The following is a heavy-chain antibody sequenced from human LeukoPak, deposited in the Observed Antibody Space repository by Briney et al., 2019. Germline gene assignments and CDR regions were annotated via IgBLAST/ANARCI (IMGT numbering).Heavy chain of an antibody. CDR2: TYYRSKRYN. CDR1: GDSVSSNSAA. Sequence: SQTLSLTCAISGDSVSSNSAAWNWIRQSPSRGLEWLGRTYYRSKRYNDYAVSVKSRITINPDTSKNQFSLQLNSVTPEDTAVYYCAREAPRGIAVAGTVDYWGQGTLVTVSS. J-gene: IGHJ4*02. V-gene: IGHV6-1*01. CDR3: AREAPRGIAVAGTVDY. D-gene: IGHD6-19*01.